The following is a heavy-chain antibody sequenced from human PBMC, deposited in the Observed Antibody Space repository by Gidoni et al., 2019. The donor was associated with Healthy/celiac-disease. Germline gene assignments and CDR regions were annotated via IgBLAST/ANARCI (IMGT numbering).Heavy chain of an antibody. D-gene: IGHD3-10*01. CDR1: GFTFSSYS. CDR3: ARDPGAGLEPNYFDY. Sequence: EVQLVESGGGLVKPGGSLRLSCAASGFTFSSYSMNWVRQAPGKGLEWFSSISSSSSYIYYADSVKGRFTISRDNAKNSLYLQMNSLRAEDTAVYYCARDPGAGLEPNYFDYWGQGTLVTVSS. V-gene: IGHV3-21*01. J-gene: IGHJ4*02. CDR2: ISSSSSYI.